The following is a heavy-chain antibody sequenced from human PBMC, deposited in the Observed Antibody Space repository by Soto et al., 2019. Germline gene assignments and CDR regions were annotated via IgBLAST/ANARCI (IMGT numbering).Heavy chain of an antibody. CDR3: ARAFCSETDEL. CDR2: IKQNGSEK. Sequence: EVQLVESGGGLVQPGGSLRLSCAGSGFTFSRFWMSWVRQAPGKGLEWVANIKQNGSEKYYVDSVKGRFTITRDNAKKSLYLQMNSLRAEDTAVYYCARAFCSETDELGGKGTLVIVSS. J-gene: IGHJ4*02. V-gene: IGHV3-7*04. D-gene: IGHD3-3*01. CDR1: GFTFSRFW.